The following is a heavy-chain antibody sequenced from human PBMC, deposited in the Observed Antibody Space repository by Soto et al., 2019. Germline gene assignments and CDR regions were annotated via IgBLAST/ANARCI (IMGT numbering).Heavy chain of an antibody. D-gene: IGHD4-17*01. CDR3: AIEWATGTTRKGRRIYYYYGMDV. CDR1: GGTFSSYA. J-gene: IGHJ6*02. Sequence: QVQPVLYGAEVKKPGSSVKVSCKASGGTFSSYALSWVRQAPGQGLEWMGGIIPIFGSANYAQKFQGRVTITADESTSTAYMELSSLRSEDTAVYYSAIEWATGTTRKGRRIYYYYGMDVWGQGTTVTVSS. CDR2: IIPIFGSA. V-gene: IGHV1-69*12.